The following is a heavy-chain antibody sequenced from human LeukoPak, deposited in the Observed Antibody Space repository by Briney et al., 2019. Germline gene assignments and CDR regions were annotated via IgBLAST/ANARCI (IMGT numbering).Heavy chain of an antibody. CDR1: GFTFSSYA. D-gene: IGHD5-18*01. Sequence: GGSLRLSCAASGFTFSSYAMSWVRQAPGKGLEWVSGSSGSGGSTNYADSVKGRFTIFRDNSKNTLYLQMNSLRAEDTAVYYCAKDVDTSMVSLFDAWGQGTLVTVSS. J-gene: IGHJ4*02. CDR2: SSGSGGST. V-gene: IGHV3-23*01. CDR3: AKDVDTSMVSLFDA.